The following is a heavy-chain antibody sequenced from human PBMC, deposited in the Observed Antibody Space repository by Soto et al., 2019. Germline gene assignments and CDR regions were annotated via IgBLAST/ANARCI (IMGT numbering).Heavy chain of an antibody. D-gene: IGHD3-3*01. V-gene: IGHV3-30*18. CDR3: VKVRYDYWSGYYSGSVDY. Sequence: PGGSRRLCCAASGFSFSTYGMHGVRQAPGKGLEWVAFISYDGSNKYYTDSVKGRFTISRDNSKNTLYLQVNSLRPDDTAVFYCVKVRYDYWSGYYSGSVDYWGQGTLVTVSS. CDR2: ISYDGSNK. CDR1: GFSFSTYG. J-gene: IGHJ4*02.